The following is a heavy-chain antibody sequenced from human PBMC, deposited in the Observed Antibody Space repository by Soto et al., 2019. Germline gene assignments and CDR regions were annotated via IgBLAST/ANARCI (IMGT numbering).Heavy chain of an antibody. Sequence: QVQLVQSGAEVKKPGASVKVSCKASGDTFTDYYIHWVRQAPGQGLEWMGTVNPSGGHTTYAQHFLGRLTMTRDTSTSIIYMELTSLTSDDTAIYDCARGGHVVVVTAALDYWGQGTLVTVSS. CDR2: VNPSGGHT. CDR1: GDTFTDYY. D-gene: IGHD2-21*02. V-gene: IGHV1-46*01. J-gene: IGHJ4*02. CDR3: ARGGHVVVVTAALDY.